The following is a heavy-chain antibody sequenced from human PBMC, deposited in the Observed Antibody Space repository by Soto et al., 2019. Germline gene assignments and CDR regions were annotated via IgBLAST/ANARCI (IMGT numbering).Heavy chain of an antibody. CDR1: GYSFTSYW. J-gene: IGHJ5*02. CDR3: ARQGGKPGYCISTSCQRTYNWFDP. CDR2: IYPGDSDT. V-gene: IGHV5-51*01. Sequence: PGESLKISCQGSGYSFTSYWIGWVRQMPGKGLKWMGNIYPGDSDTRYSPSFQGQVTISADKSISTAYLQWSSLKASDTAMYYCARQGGKPGYCISTSCQRTYNWFDPWGQGTLVTVSS. D-gene: IGHD2-2*01.